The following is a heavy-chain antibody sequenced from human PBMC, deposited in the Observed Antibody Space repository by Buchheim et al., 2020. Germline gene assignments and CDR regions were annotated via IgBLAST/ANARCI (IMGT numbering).Heavy chain of an antibody. Sequence: QVQLQQWGAGLVKPSQTLSLTCTVSGGSISSGGYYWSWIRQHPGKGLEWIGYIYYSGSTHYTPSLKSRVTISVDTSKNQFSLKLSSVTAADTAVYYCARGGGDYDLWSVGANWFDPWGQGTL. V-gene: IGHV4-31*03. CDR2: IYYSGST. D-gene: IGHD3-3*01. CDR3: ARGGGDYDLWSVGANWFDP. CDR1: GGSISSGGYY. J-gene: IGHJ5*02.